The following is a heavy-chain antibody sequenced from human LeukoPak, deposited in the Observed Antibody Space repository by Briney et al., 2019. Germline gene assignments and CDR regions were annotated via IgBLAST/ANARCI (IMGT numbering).Heavy chain of an antibody. CDR3: AKPKDNSLYCFDY. D-gene: IGHD1-20*01. Sequence: GGSLTLSCAASAFTFRSYAMTWVRQAGGKGLEWVSAISGSGGSTYYADSAKGRFTISRDNSKNTLYLQMSSLRAEDTAVYYCAKPKDNSLYCFDYWGQGTLVTVSS. CDR2: ISGSGGST. V-gene: IGHV3-23*01. CDR1: AFTFRSYA. J-gene: IGHJ4*02.